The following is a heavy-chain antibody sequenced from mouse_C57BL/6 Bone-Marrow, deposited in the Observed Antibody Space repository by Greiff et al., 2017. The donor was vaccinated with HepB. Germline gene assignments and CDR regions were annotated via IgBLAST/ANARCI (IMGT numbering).Heavy chain of an antibody. CDR3: ARGADGDDYDAWFAY. D-gene: IGHD2-4*01. J-gene: IGHJ3*01. CDR2: IDPSDSYT. Sequence: QVQLKQPGAELVMPGASVKLSCKASGYTFTSYWMHWVKQRPGQGLEWIGEIDPSDSYTNYNQKFKGKSTLTVDKSSSTAYMQLSSLTSEDSAVYYGARGADGDDYDAWFAYWGQGTLVTVSA. CDR1: GYTFTSYW. V-gene: IGHV1-69*01.